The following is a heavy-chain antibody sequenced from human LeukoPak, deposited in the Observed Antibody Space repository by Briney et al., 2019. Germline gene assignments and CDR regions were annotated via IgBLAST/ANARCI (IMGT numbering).Heavy chain of an antibody. Sequence: GASVKVSCKASGGTFSSYAISWVRQAPGQGLEWMGWISAYNGNTNYAQKLQGRVTMTTDTSTSTAYMELRSLRSDDTAVYYCARATPSSSVLRFLEWLSTDYYYYGMDVWGQGTTVTVSS. J-gene: IGHJ6*02. CDR2: ISAYNGNT. V-gene: IGHV1-18*01. D-gene: IGHD3-3*01. CDR1: GGTFSSYA. CDR3: ARATPSSSVLRFLEWLSTDYYYYGMDV.